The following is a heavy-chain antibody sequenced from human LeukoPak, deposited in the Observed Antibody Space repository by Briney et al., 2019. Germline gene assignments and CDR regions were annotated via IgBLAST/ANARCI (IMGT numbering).Heavy chain of an antibody. J-gene: IGHJ4*02. CDR3: ARDLSGRSRFLEWFPDY. CDR2: ISAYNGNT. D-gene: IGHD3-3*01. V-gene: IGHV1-18*01. CDR1: GYTFTSYG. Sequence: ASVKVSCKASGYTFTSYGISWVRQAPGQGLEWMGWISAYNGNTNYAQKLQGRVTMTTDTSTSTAYMELRSLRSDDTAVYYCARDLSGRSRFLEWFPDYWGQGTLVTVSS.